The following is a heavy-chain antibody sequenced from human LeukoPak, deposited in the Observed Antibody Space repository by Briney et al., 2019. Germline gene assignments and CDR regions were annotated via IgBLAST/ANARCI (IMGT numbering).Heavy chain of an antibody. J-gene: IGHJ4*02. V-gene: IGHV3-73*01. Sequence: GGSLKLSCAASGSTFSGAAMHWVRQASGKGLEWVGLIRSRSNSYATAYAASVKGRFTISRDDSKNTAYLQMNSLKTEDTAVYYCTKPGGAVSGTQFDYWGQGTLVTVSS. CDR2: IRSRSNSYAT. CDR3: TKPGGAVSGTQFDY. D-gene: IGHD6-19*01. CDR1: GSTFSGAA.